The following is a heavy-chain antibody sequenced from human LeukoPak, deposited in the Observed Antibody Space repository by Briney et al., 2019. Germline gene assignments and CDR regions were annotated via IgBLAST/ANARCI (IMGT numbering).Heavy chain of an antibody. CDR1: GYTLTELS. V-gene: IGHV1-24*01. Sequence: ASVKVSCKVSGYTLTELSMHWVRQAPGKGLEWMGGFDPEDGETIYAQKFQGRVTMTEDTSTDTAYMELSSLRSEDTAVYYCATYSRTTGTSDFDYWGQGTLVTVSS. CDR3: ATYSRTTGTSDFDY. CDR2: FDPEDGET. D-gene: IGHD1-1*01. J-gene: IGHJ4*02.